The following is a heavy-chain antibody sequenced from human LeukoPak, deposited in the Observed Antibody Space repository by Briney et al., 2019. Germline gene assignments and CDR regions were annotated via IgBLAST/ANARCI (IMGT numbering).Heavy chain of an antibody. CDR3: ARQGYSYGPKYYFDY. CDR1: GGSISSSSYY. CDR2: IYYSGST. D-gene: IGHD5-18*01. V-gene: IGHV4-39*01. Sequence: SETLSLTCTVSGGSISSSSYYWGWIRQPPGKGREGIVRIYYSGSTYYNPSLKSRVTISVDTSKNQFSLKLSSVTAADTAVYYCARQGYSYGPKYYFDYWGQGTLVTVSS. J-gene: IGHJ4*02.